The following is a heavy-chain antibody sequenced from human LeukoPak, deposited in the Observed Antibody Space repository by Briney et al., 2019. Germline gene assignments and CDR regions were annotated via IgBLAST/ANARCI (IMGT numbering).Heavy chain of an antibody. V-gene: IGHV1-8*01. CDR1: GNTFTSYD. CDR3: ARGVGTYYDFWSGRNWFDP. CDR2: MNPNSGNT. J-gene: IGHJ5*02. Sequence: ASVKVSCKASGNTFTSYDINWVRQATGQGLEWMGWMNPNSGNTGYAQKFQGRVTMTRNTSISTAYMELSGLRSEDTAVYYCARGVGTYYDFWSGRNWFDPWGQGTLVTVSS. D-gene: IGHD3-3*01.